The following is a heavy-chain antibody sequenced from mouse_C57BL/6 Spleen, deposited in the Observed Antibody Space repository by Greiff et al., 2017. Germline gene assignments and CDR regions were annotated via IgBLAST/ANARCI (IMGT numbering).Heavy chain of an antibody. J-gene: IGHJ1*03. CDR3: AEDEDGYYRYFDV. D-gene: IGHD2-3*01. Sequence: DVHLVESGGGLVKPGGSLKLSCAASGFTFSSYAMSWVRQTPEKRLEWVATISDGGSYTYYPDNVKGRFTICRDNAKNNLYLQMSHLKSEDTAMYYCAEDEDGYYRYFDVWGTGTTVTVSS. CDR1: GFTFSSYA. V-gene: IGHV5-4*01. CDR2: ISDGGSYT.